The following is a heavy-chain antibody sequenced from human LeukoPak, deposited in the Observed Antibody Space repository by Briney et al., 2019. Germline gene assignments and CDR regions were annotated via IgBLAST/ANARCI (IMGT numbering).Heavy chain of an antibody. CDR3: AREGGDYSGSPRSGFDI. CDR1: GYTFTSYY. D-gene: IGHD1-26*01. CDR2: INPSGGST. J-gene: IGHJ3*02. Sequence: ASVKVSCKASGYTFTSYYMHWVRQAPGQGLEWMGIINPSGGSTSYAQKFQGRVTMTRDTSTRTVYMELSSLRSEDTAVYYCAREGGDYSGSPRSGFDIWGQGTMVTVSS. V-gene: IGHV1-46*01.